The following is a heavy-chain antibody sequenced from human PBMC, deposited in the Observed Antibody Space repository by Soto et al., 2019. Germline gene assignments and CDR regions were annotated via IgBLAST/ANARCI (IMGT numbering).Heavy chain of an antibody. J-gene: IGHJ6*02. V-gene: IGHV3-30-3*01. CDR1: GFTFSSYA. CDR3: ARVPVVVPAAYYYYYGMDV. CDR2: ISYDGSNK. D-gene: IGHD2-2*01. Sequence: XVSLRLSCAASGFTFSSYAMHWVRQAPGKGLEWVAVISYDGSNKYYADSVKGRFTISRDNSKNTLYLQMNSLRAEDTAVYYCARVPVVVPAAYYYYYGMDVWGQGTTVTVSS.